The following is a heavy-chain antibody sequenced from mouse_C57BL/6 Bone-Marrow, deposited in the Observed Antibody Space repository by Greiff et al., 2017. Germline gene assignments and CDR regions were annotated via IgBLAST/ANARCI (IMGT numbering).Heavy chain of an antibody. D-gene: IGHD2-4*01. V-gene: IGHV1-55*01. CDR2: IYPGSGST. Sequence: QVQLQQPGAELVKPGASVKMSCKASGYTFTSYWITWVKQRPGQGLEWIGDIYPGSGSTNYNEKFKSKATLTVDTSSSTAYMQLSSLTSEDSAVYYCARREDVNYAPYYCDYWGQGTTRTVSS. CDR1: GYTFTSYW. J-gene: IGHJ2*01. CDR3: ARREDVNYAPYYCDY.